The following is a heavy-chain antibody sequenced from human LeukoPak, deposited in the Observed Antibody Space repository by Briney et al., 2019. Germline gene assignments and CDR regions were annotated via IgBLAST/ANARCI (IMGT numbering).Heavy chain of an antibody. CDR3: AKVLITMVRGAMLGSYFDY. J-gene: IGHJ4*02. V-gene: IGHV3-23*01. D-gene: IGHD3-10*01. CDR1: GFTFSSYA. Sequence: PGGSLRLSCAASGFTFSSYAMSWVRQAPGKGLEWVSAISGSGGSTYYADSVKGGFTISRDNSKNTLYLQMNSLRAEDTAVYYCAKVLITMVRGAMLGSYFDYWGQGTLVTVSS. CDR2: ISGSGGST.